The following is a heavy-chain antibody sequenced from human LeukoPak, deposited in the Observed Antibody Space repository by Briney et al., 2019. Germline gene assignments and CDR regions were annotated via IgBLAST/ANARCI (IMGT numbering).Heavy chain of an antibody. CDR3: ARSRYGSGSYYYYGMDV. V-gene: IGHV3-11*01. CDR1: GFTFSDYY. Sequence: GGSLRLSCAASGFTFSDYYMSWIRQAPGKGLEWVSYISSSGSTIYYADSVKGRSTISRDNAKNSLYLQMNSLRAEDTAVYYCARSRYGSGSYYYYGMDVWGQGTTVTVSS. J-gene: IGHJ6*02. CDR2: ISSSGSTI. D-gene: IGHD3-10*01.